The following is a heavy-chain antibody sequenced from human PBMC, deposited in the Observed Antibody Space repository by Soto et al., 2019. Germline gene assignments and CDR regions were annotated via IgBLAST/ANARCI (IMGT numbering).Heavy chain of an antibody. Sequence: SETLSLTXTVSGGSISSSSYYWGWIRQPPGKGLEWIGSIYYSGSTYYNPSLKSRVTISVDTSKNQFSLKLSSVTAADTAVYYCARDLAKGGGSAGFDYWGQGTLVTVSS. V-gene: IGHV4-39*02. CDR1: GGSISSSSYY. D-gene: IGHD1-26*01. CDR2: IYYSGST. CDR3: ARDLAKGGGSAGFDY. J-gene: IGHJ4*02.